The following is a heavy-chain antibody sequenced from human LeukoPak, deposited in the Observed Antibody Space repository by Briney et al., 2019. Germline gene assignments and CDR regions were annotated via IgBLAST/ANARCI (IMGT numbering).Heavy chain of an antibody. CDR3: AREAGAAALDS. CDR1: GFTFSNYN. CDR2: ISSSSSTI. J-gene: IGHJ4*02. V-gene: IGHV3-48*01. Sequence: GGSLRLSCAASGFTFSNYNMNWVRQAPGKGLEWVSYISSSSSTIYYADSVKGRFTISRDNAKNSLYLQMNSLRAEDTAVYYCAREAGAAALDSWGQGTLVPVSS. D-gene: IGHD6-13*01.